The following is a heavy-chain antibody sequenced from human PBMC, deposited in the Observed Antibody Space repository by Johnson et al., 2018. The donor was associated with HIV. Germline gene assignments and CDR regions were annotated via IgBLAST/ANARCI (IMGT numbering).Heavy chain of an antibody. Sequence: VQLVESGGGLVQPGGSLRLSCASSGFTVSSNYMSWVRQAPGKGLEWVSVIYSGGSTYYTDSVKGRFTISRDNSKNTVYLQMNSLRAEDTAVYYCALNSGSLGNAFDIWGQGTRVTVSS. CDR3: ALNSGSLGNAFDI. CDR2: IYSGGST. CDR1: GFTVSSNY. J-gene: IGHJ3*02. D-gene: IGHD3-10*01. V-gene: IGHV3-66*01.